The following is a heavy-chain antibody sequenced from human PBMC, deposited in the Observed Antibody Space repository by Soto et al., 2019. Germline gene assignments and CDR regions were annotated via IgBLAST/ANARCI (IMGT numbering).Heavy chain of an antibody. CDR1: GFTFSSYG. D-gene: IGHD2-15*01. J-gene: IGHJ4*02. Sequence: QVQLVESGGGVVQPGRSLRLSCAASGFTFSSYGMHWVRQAPGKGLERVAVISYDGSNKYYADSVKGRFTISRDNSKYMLYLQMNSLRAEDTAVYYCAKSGGNGSYYFDYWGQGTLVTVSS. CDR2: ISYDGSNK. V-gene: IGHV3-30*18. CDR3: AKSGGNGSYYFDY.